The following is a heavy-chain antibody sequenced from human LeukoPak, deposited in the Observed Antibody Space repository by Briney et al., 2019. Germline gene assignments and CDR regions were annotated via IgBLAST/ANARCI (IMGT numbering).Heavy chain of an antibody. CDR3: ARGWYHFDY. CDR2: MNPNSGNT. J-gene: IGHJ4*02. Sequence: ASVKVSCKASGYTFTTYYMHWVRQAPGQGLEWMGWMNPNSGNTGYAQKFQGRVTMTRNTSISTAYMELSSLRSEDTAVYYCARGWYHFDYWGQGTLVTVSS. V-gene: IGHV1-8*02. CDR1: GYTFTTYY. D-gene: IGHD6-13*01.